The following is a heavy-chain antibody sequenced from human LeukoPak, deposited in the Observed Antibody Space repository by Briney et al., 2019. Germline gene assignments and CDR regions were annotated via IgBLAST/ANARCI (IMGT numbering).Heavy chain of an antibody. CDR3: ASGSSFDSSGRGFDY. CDR1: GYIFTSYN. Sequence: ASVKVSCKASGYIFTSYNMNWVRQAPGQGLEWMGWINPKSGGTNYAQKFQGRVTMTRDTSISTAYMELSRLRFDDTAVYYCASGSSFDSSGRGFDYWGQGTLVTVSS. D-gene: IGHD3-22*01. CDR2: INPKSGGT. J-gene: IGHJ4*02. V-gene: IGHV1-2*02.